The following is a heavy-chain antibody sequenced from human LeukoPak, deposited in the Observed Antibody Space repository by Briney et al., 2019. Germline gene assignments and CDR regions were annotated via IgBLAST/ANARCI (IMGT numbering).Heavy chain of an antibody. D-gene: IGHD6-19*01. CDR2: INSDGSST. J-gene: IGHJ4*02. CDR3: ASRIAVAGTGRPNC. CDR1: GFTFNSYA. Sequence: GGSLRLSCAASGFTFNSYAMSWVRQAPGKGLVWVSRINSDGSSTSYADSVKGRFTISRDNAKNTLYLQMNSLRAEDTAVYYCASRIAVAGTGRPNCWGQGTLVTVSS. V-gene: IGHV3-74*01.